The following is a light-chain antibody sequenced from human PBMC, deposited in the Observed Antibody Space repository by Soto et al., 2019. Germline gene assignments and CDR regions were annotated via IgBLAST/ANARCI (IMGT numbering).Light chain of an antibody. Sequence: DIQMTQYPSTLSASVGDRVTITCRASQSISSWLAWYQQKPGKAPKLLIYDASSLESGVPSRFSGSGSGTEFTLTISSLQPDDFATYYCQQYNSYSVTFGQGTKVDIK. J-gene: IGKJ1*01. CDR1: QSISSW. V-gene: IGKV1-5*01. CDR2: DAS. CDR3: QQYNSYSVT.